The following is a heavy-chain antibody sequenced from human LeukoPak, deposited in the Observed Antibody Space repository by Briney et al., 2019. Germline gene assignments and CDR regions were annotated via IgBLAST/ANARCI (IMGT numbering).Heavy chain of an antibody. J-gene: IGHJ3*02. CDR1: GYSISGGYH. CDR3: ATPYSGGYHGLDI. V-gene: IGHV4-38-2*01. Sequence: PSETLSLTCAVSGYSISGGYHWGWIRQPPGKGLGWIGSIYYSGSTYYNPSLKSRVTISVDTSKNQFSLKLNSVTAADTAVYYCATPYSGGYHGLDIWGQGTMVTVSS. D-gene: IGHD1-26*01. CDR2: IYYSGST.